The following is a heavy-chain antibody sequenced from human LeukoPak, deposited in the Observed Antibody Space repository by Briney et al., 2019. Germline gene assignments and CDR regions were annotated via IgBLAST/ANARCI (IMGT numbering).Heavy chain of an antibody. D-gene: IGHD5-18*01. Sequence: PGGSLRLSCSASGFTFSSYAMHWVRQAPGKGLEYVSAISSNGGSTYYADSVKGRFTISRDNSKNTLYLQMSSLRAEDTAVYYCVKESATWIQLWLNYFDYWGQGTPVTVSS. V-gene: IGHV3-64D*09. J-gene: IGHJ4*02. CDR3: VKESATWIQLWLNYFDY. CDR1: GFTFSSYA. CDR2: ISSNGGST.